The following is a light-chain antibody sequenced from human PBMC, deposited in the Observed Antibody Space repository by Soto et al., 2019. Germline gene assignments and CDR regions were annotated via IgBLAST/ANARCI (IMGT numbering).Light chain of an antibody. Sequence: QSALTQPASVSGSPGQSITISCTGTSSDVGGYNYVSWYQQHPGKAPKLMIYEVSNRPSGVSNRFFGSKSGNTASLTISGLQAEDEADHYCSSYTSSSTRVFGGGTKVTVL. CDR1: SSDVGGYNY. CDR2: EVS. J-gene: IGLJ3*02. V-gene: IGLV2-14*01. CDR3: SSYTSSSTRV.